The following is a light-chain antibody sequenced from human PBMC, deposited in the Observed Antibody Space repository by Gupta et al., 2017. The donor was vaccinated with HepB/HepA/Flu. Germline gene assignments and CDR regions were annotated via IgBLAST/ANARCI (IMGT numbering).Light chain of an antibody. V-gene: IGLV1-40*01. CDR1: SSNIGADYD. CDR3: QSYDSSLSGFVV. CDR2: GNS. Sequence: QSVLTQPPSVSGAPGQRATISCTGSSSNIGADYDVQWYQQLPGTAPKLLIHGNSNRPSGVPDRFSGSKSGTSASLAITGLQAEDEADYYCQSYDSSLSGFVVFGGGTKVTVL. J-gene: IGLJ2*01.